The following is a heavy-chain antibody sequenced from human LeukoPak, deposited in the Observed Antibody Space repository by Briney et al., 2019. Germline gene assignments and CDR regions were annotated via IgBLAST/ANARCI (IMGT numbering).Heavy chain of an antibody. J-gene: IGHJ4*02. CDR2: IKQDGSEK. CDR1: GLTFSSCW. Sequence: GVSLRLSCVASGLTFSSCWMTWVRQAPGKGLEWVANIKQDGSEKYYVDSVKGRFTISRDNAKNSLYLQMNSLRAEDTAVYYCARVSRSVAAGAYWGQGTLVTVSS. CDR3: ARVSRSVAAGAY. V-gene: IGHV3-7*01. D-gene: IGHD2-15*01.